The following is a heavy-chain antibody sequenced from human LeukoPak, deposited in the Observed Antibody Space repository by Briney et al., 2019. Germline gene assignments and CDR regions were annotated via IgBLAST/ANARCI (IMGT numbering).Heavy chain of an antibody. CDR2: ISSGSSHI. CDR3: ATGGG. V-gene: IGHV3-21*01. D-gene: IGHD3-10*01. CDR1: GFTFSSYW. J-gene: IGHJ4*02. Sequence: GGSLRLSCGASGFTFSSYWMNWVRQAPGKGLEWVSSISSGSSHIYYADSVKGRFTISRDNAKNSLFLQMNSLRAEDTAVYYCATGGGWGQGTLVTVSS.